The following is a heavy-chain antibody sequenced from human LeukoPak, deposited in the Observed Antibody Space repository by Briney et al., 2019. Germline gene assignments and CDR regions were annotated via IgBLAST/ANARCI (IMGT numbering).Heavy chain of an antibody. D-gene: IGHD6-19*01. CDR1: GSTFTSCD. J-gene: IGHJ4*02. V-gene: IGHV1-8*01. CDR3: TRGSSGRRDN. Sequence: ASVKLSCKASGSTFTSCDINWVRQATGQGLEWMGWMNPNSGNTGYGQSFQGRITMTRDISIGTAYMELSNLTSEDTAIYYCTRGSSGRRDNWGQGTLVTVSA. CDR2: MNPNSGNT.